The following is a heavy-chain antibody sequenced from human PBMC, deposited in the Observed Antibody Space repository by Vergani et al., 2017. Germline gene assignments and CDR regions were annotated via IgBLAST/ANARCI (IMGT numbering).Heavy chain of an antibody. CDR3: AKGTSKRLRQVPAAKGDAFDI. CDR1: GFTFSSYA. Sequence: EVQLVESGGGLVQPGGSLRLSCAASGFTFSSYAMSWVRQAPGKGLEWVSAISGSGGSTYYADPVKGRFTISRDTSKNTLYLQMNRLRAEDTAVYYCAKGTSKRLRQVPAAKGDAFDIWGQGTMVTVSS. CDR2: ISGSGGST. D-gene: IGHD2-2*01. J-gene: IGHJ3*02. V-gene: IGHV3-23*04.